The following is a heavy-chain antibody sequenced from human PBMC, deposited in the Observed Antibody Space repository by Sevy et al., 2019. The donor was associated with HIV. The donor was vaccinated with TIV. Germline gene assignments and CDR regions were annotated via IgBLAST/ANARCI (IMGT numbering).Heavy chain of an antibody. Sequence: ASVKVSCKVSGYTLTELSMHWVRQAPGKGLEWMGGFDPEDGETIYAQKFQGRLTMTEDTSTNTANMELSSLRSEDTAVYYWATGLRGGYPECGSIGCFGDYFAYWGQGALVTVSS. J-gene: IGHJ4*02. D-gene: IGHD2-2*01. V-gene: IGHV1-24*01. CDR1: GYTLTELS. CDR3: ATGLRGGYPECGSIGCFGDYFAY. CDR2: FDPEDGET.